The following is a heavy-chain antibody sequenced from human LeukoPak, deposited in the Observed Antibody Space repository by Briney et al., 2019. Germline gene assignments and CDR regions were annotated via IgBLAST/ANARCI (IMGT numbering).Heavy chain of an antibody. CDR3: AGLDWLPDGY. D-gene: IGHD3/OR15-3a*01. J-gene: IGHJ4*02. CDR2: ISDSGGTT. V-gene: IGHV3-23*01. Sequence: GGSLRLSCAASGFTFSSYAMTWVRQAPGKGPEWVSSISDSGGTTYYADPVKGRFTISRDNAKNSLYLQMNSLRAEDTAVYYCAGLDWLPDGYWGQGTLVTVSS. CDR1: GFTFSSYA.